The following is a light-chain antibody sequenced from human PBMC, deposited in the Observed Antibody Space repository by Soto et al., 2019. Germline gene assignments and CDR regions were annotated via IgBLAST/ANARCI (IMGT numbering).Light chain of an antibody. J-gene: IGKJ4*01. Sequence: DIQMTQSPSSVSASVGDRVTITCRASQGITSWLAWYQQKPGKAPKLLIYRASNLQSGVPSRFSGSGSGTDFTLTISGLPPADFATYYCHQTTTFPLTFGGGTKVEIK. V-gene: IGKV1-12*01. CDR3: HQTTTFPLT. CDR1: QGITSW. CDR2: RAS.